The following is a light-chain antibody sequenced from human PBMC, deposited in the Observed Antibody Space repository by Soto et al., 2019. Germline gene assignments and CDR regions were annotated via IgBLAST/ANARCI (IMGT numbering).Light chain of an antibody. J-gene: IGLJ2*01. CDR1: SGHSSYA. CDR2: LNSDGSH. CDR3: QTWDTGIAV. Sequence: QPVLTQSPSASASLGASVKLTCTLSSGHSSYAIAWHQQQPEKGPRYLMNLNSDGSHSKGDGIPDRFSGSSSGAERYLTISSLQSEDEADYYCQTWDTGIAVFGGGTKVTVL. V-gene: IGLV4-69*01.